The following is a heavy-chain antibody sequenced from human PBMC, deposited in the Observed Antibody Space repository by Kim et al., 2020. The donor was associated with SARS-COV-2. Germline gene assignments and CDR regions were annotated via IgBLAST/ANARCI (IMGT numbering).Heavy chain of an antibody. CDR1: GGSFSGYY. D-gene: IGHD3-10*01. Sequence: SETLSLTCAVYGGSFSGYYWSWIRQPPGKGLEWIGEINHSGSTNYNPSLKSRVTISVDTSKNQFSLKLSSVTAADTAVYYCARGLRTVRNWFDPWGQGTLVTVSS. CDR3: ARGLRTVRNWFDP. CDR2: INHSGST. J-gene: IGHJ5*02. V-gene: IGHV4-34*01.